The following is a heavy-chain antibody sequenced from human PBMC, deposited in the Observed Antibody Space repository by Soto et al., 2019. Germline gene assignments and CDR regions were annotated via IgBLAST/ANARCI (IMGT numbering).Heavy chain of an antibody. CDR3: ATGERWLDTFDY. V-gene: IGHV3-66*01. J-gene: IGHJ4*02. Sequence: GGSLRLSCAASGFIVSNNYMSWVRQAPGKGLEWVSVIYRGGDTFYADSVKGRFTIYRDNSKNTVFLQMNSVRVEDMAVYYCATGERWLDTFDYWGQGTLVTVSS. D-gene: IGHD5-12*01. CDR1: GFIVSNNY. CDR2: IYRGGDT.